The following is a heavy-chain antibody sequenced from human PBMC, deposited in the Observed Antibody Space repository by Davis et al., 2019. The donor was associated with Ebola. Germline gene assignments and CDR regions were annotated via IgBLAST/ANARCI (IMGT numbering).Heavy chain of an antibody. J-gene: IGHJ4*02. D-gene: IGHD3-10*01. CDR3: AKISPPTVVFSEDDLDS. CDR2: ICSGDDT. CDR1: GFTVSSHY. V-gene: IGHV3-53*01. Sequence: PGGSLRLSCAGSGFTVSSHYMSWVRQAPGKGLEWLSVICSGDDTYYADSVKGRFTISRDNAKNSLFLQMDSLRVDDTAVYFCAKISPPTVVFSEDDLDSWGQGTLVTVSS.